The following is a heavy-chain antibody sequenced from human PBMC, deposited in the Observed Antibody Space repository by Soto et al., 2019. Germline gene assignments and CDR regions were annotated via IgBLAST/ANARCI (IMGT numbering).Heavy chain of an antibody. CDR3: ARGCEDSFHDIVVVPAAICAPGTLDP. Sequence: ASVKVSCKASGYTFTSYGISWVRQAPGQGLEWMGWISAYNGNTNYAQKLQGRVTMTTDTSTSTAYMELRSLRSDDTAVYYCARGCEDSFHDIVVVPAAICAPGTLDPWG. V-gene: IGHV1-18*01. CDR1: GYTFTSYG. CDR2: ISAYNGNT. D-gene: IGHD2-2*01. J-gene: IGHJ5*02.